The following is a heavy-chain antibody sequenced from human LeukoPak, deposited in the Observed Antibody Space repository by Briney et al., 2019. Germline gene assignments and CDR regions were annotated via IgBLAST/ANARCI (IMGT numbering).Heavy chain of an antibody. CDR1: GASVSTTAYF. CDR3: ASYREAYDLYPHGLDV. V-gene: IGHV4-61*02. J-gene: IGHJ3*01. D-gene: IGHD5-24*01. Sequence: PSQTLSLTCSVSGASVSTTAYFWNWIRQPAGEGLEWIGRIYASGNTHYNPSLKSRVTMSLDTSKNQFSLTMKSVTAADSAVYFCASYREAYDLYPHGLDVWGRGTVVTVSS. CDR2: IYASGNT.